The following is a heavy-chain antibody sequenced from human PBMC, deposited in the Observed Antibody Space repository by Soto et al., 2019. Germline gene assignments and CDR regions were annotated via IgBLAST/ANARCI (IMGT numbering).Heavy chain of an antibody. CDR2: VYYSGST. D-gene: IGHD3-10*01. V-gene: IGHV4-39*01. Sequence: SETLSLTCTVSGGSISNSSYYWGWCRQPPGKRLEWIGSVYYSGSTYYNPSLKSRLTISLDTSKNQFSLELSSVTAADTAVYYCARRPLVRGIIPYYFDFWGQGTLVTVSS. CDR1: GGSISNSSYY. CDR3: ARRPLVRGIIPYYFDF. J-gene: IGHJ4*02.